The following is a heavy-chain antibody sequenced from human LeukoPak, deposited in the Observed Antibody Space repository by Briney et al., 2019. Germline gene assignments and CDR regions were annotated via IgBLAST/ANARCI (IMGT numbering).Heavy chain of an antibody. V-gene: IGHV4-38-2*01. CDR3: ARRLIVVVPAARRDNWFDP. D-gene: IGHD2-2*01. Sequence: SGTLSLTCAVSGYSISSGYYWGWIRQPPGKGLEWIGSIYHSGSTYYNPSLKSRVTISVDTSKNQFSLKLSSVTAADTAVYYCARRLIVVVPAARRDNWFDPWGQGTLVTVSS. J-gene: IGHJ5*02. CDR2: IYHSGST. CDR1: GYSISSGYY.